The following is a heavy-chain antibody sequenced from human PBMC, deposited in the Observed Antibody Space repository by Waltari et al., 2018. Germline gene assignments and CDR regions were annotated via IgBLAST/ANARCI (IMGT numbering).Heavy chain of an antibody. J-gene: IGHJ4*02. CDR1: GFTFGDCY. CDR2: ISPSGTTI. V-gene: IGHV3-11*04. CDR3: ARGLKLPPAN. Sequence: QVQLVESGGGLVKPGGSLRLSCAASGFTFGDCYMIWSRQAPGKGLEWVSYISPSGTTIYYADSVKGRFTISRDNAKKSVDLQMHSLRAEDTAVYYCARGLKLPPANWGQGTLVTVSS.